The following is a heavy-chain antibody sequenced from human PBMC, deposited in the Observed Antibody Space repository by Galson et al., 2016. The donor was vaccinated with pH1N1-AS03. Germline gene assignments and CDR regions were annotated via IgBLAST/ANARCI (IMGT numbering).Heavy chain of an antibody. V-gene: IGHV3-21*01. CDR3: ARDGGYSSGWIDF. CDR1: GFTFSTYT. Sequence: SLRLSCAASGFTFSTYTMNWVRQAPGKGLEWVAYISSSSRFIYYADAVQGRFTISKDSPKNSVYLHMNGQRADDTAVYYCARDGGYSSGWIDFWGQGTLVSVSS. D-gene: IGHD3-22*01. J-gene: IGHJ4*02. CDR2: ISSSSRFI.